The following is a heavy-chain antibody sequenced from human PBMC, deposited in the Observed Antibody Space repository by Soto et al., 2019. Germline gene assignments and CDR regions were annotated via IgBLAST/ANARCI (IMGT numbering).Heavy chain of an antibody. CDR2: TYYRSKWYN. V-gene: IGHV6-1*01. Sequence: LTLPSAISGGRVSSNSAAWNWIRQSQSRGLEWLGRTYYRSKWYNDYAVSVKSRITINPDTSKNQFSLQLNSVTPEDTAVYYCARSKCIAVAPDYFYYGMDVWGQGTTVTVSS. CDR1: GGRVSSNSAA. D-gene: IGHD6-19*01. J-gene: IGHJ6*02. CDR3: ARSKCIAVAPDYFYYGMDV.